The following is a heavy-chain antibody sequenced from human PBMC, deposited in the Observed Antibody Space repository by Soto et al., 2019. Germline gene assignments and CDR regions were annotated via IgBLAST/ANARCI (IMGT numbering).Heavy chain of an antibody. J-gene: IGHJ4*02. CDR1: GFTFNKYA. D-gene: IGHD2-2*01. V-gene: IGHV3-23*01. CDR3: AKEDVVPDGMAGWVVRIHGH. CDR2: ISGSGDST. Sequence: EVQLLESGGGLVQPGGSLRLSCAASGFTFNKYAMSWVRQAPGKGLEWVSAISGSGDSTYYADSVKGRFTISRDNSKSSLYLQLDSLRADVTAVYYCAKEDVVPDGMAGWVVRIHGHWGQGTLVTVSS.